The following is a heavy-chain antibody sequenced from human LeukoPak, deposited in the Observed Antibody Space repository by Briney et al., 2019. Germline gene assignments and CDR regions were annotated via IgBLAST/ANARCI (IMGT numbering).Heavy chain of an antibody. CDR1: GFTFSSFA. CDR3: AKDESGSYLDY. J-gene: IGHJ4*02. V-gene: IGHV3-23*01. D-gene: IGHD1-26*01. Sequence: PGGSLRLSCAASGFTFSSFAMIWVRQAPGKGLEWVSVIGSDSGAIQYADSVKGRFTISRDNSKSTLYLQMNSLRAEDTAVYYCAKDESGSYLDYWGQGTLVTVSS. CDR2: IGSDSGAI.